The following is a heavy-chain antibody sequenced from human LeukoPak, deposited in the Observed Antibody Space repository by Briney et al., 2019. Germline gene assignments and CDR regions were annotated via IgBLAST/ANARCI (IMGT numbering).Heavy chain of an antibody. Sequence: PGGSLRLSCAASGFTFSRYGMHWVRQAPGKGLEWVAGISYDGSNKYYGDSVKGLFTISRDNSKNTLYLQMNSLRVEDTAVHYCAKDFSGCSSSSCYSAYYGMDVWGQGTTVIVSS. D-gene: IGHD2-2*02. CDR2: ISYDGSNK. CDR1: GFTFSRYG. J-gene: IGHJ6*02. V-gene: IGHV3-30*18. CDR3: AKDFSGCSSSSCYSAYYGMDV.